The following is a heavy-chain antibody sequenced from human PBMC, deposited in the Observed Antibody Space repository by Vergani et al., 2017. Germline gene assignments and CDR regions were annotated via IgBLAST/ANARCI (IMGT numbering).Heavy chain of an antibody. CDR1: GVSLRNANYY. D-gene: IGHD2-15*01. CDR3: ARESSGSAFDF. Sequence: QVQLQESGPGLLKPSQTLSLTCSVSGVSLRNANYYWSWIRQSPGKGLEWIGFIFYTGTTYYNPSLESRLTMSVDMSKNQFSLRLTFATSSDTAVYYCARESSGSAFDFWGQGTLVIVSS. V-gene: IGHV4-30-4*01. J-gene: IGHJ4*02. CDR2: IFYTGTT.